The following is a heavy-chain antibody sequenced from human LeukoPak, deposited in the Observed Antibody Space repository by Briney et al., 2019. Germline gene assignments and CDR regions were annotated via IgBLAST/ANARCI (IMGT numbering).Heavy chain of an antibody. J-gene: IGHJ4*02. CDR3: ARGVEPLAANTLAY. V-gene: IGHV3-53*01. CDR2: LYSDGNT. D-gene: IGHD1-14*01. CDR1: GFTVITND. Sequence: GGSLRLSCAASGFTVITNDMTWVRQAPGKGLEWVSVLYSDGNTKYADSVQGRFTISRDNSKSTLYLEMNSLSPDDTAVYYCARGVEPLAANTLAYWGQGPLVTVSS.